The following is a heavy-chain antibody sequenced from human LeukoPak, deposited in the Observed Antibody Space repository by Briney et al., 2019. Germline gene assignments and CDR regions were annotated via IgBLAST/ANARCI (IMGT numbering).Heavy chain of an antibody. J-gene: IGHJ5*02. D-gene: IGHD3-3*01. Sequence: SETLSLTCAVYGGSFSGYYWSWIRQPPGKGLEWIGEINHIGSTNYSPSLKSRVTISVDTSKNQFSLKLSSVTAADTDVYYCARGLSVLRFLEWTKVNWFDPWGQGTLVTVSS. CDR1: GGSFSGYY. V-gene: IGHV4-34*01. CDR2: INHIGST. CDR3: ARGLSVLRFLEWTKVNWFDP.